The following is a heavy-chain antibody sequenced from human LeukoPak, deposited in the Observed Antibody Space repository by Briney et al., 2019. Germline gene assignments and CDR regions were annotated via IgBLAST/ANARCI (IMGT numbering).Heavy chain of an antibody. D-gene: IGHD4-17*01. V-gene: IGHV1-18*01. CDR3: ARDLESDEGDYGDVLPGY. CDR1: GYTFSKFG. J-gene: IGHJ4*02. CDR2: ISVKHGTT. Sequence: ASVKVSCKTSGYTFSKFGITWVRQAPGQGLESMGWISVKHGTTHYVDKFHDRLTLTTDTSTRTASMELKSLTSDDTAVYYCARDLESDEGDYGDVLPGYWGQGTLVTVSS.